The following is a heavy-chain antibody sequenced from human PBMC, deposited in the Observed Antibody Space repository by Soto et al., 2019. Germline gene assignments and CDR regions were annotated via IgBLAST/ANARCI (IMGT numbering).Heavy chain of an antibody. CDR1: GFSLSSRGVG. CDR3: APSPRPPFGPFDS. D-gene: IGHD3-10*01. CDR2: IYWDDDK. V-gene: IGHV2-5*02. Sequence: QITLKESGPPLVKPTQTLTLTCTCSGFSLSSRGVGVGWIRQPPGKALEWLALIYWDDDKRYSPSLKTRLTITKNTSNNQVVLTMTTMDPVDTAPYYYAPSPRPPFGPFDSWGQGTLVTVSS. J-gene: IGHJ4*02.